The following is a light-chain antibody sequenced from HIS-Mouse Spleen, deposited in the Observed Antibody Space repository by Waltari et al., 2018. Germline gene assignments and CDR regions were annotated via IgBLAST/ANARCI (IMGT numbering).Light chain of an antibody. V-gene: IGKV4-1*01. CDR1: QSVLYSSNNKNY. CDR3: QQYYSTPYT. J-gene: IGKJ2*01. CDR2: WAS. Sequence: DIAMTQSPYSLAVSLGERATINCKSSQSVLYSSNNKNYLAWYPLKPGQPPKLLISWASTRESGVPDRFSGSGSGTDFTLTISSLQAEDVAVYYCQQYYSTPYTFGQGTKLEIK.